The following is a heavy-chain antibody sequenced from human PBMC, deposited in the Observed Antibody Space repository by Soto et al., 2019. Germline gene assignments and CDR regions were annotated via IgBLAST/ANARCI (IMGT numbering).Heavy chain of an antibody. V-gene: IGHV3-23*01. CDR1: GFTFSSFA. CDR2: ISGGGGST. J-gene: IGHJ4*02. Sequence: EVQLLESGGGLVQPGGSLRLSCAASGFTFSSFAMSWVRQAPGKGLEWVSAISGGGGSTYYTDSVKGRFTISRDNSKNTLYLQMNSLRAEDTAVYYCARQNWNYDYWGQGTLVTVSS. D-gene: IGHD1-7*01. CDR3: ARQNWNYDY.